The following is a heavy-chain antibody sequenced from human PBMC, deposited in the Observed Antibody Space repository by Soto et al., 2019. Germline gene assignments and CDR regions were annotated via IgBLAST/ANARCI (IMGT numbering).Heavy chain of an antibody. Sequence: SETLSLTCTVSGGSISSYYWSWIRQPPGKGLEWIGYIYYSGSTNYNPSLKSRLSISVDTSENQFSLRLTSVTAADAAVYFCARTFSGNSGFDLWGQGTLVTVSS. CDR2: IYYSGST. V-gene: IGHV4-59*12. J-gene: IGHJ1*01. CDR3: ARTFSGNSGFDL. D-gene: IGHD1-1*01. CDR1: GGSISSYY.